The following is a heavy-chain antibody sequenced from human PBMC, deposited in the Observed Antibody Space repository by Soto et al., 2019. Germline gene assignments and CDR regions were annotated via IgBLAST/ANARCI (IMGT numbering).Heavy chain of an antibody. CDR3: ARDMYIVATTTYYYGMDV. V-gene: IGHV4-39*07. J-gene: IGHJ6*02. Sequence: SETLSLTCTVSGGSISSSSYYWGWIRQPPGKGLEWIGSIYYSGSTNYNPSLKSRVTISVDKSKNQFSLKLSSVTAADTAVYYCARDMYIVATTTYYYGMDVWGQGTTVTVSS. D-gene: IGHD5-12*01. CDR2: IYYSGST. CDR1: GGSISSSSYY.